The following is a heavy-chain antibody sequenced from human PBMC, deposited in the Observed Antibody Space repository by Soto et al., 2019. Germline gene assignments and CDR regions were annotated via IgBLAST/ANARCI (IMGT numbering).Heavy chain of an antibody. V-gene: IGHV3-48*02. Sequence: EVQLVESGGGLVQPGGSLRLSCAASGFTFSSYSMNWVRQAPGKGLEWVSYISSSSSTIYYADSVKGRFTISRDNAKNLLHLQMNSLRDDDTAVYYCARHGQSSGYAVTSDYWGQGTLVTVS. CDR3: ARHGQSSGYAVTSDY. CDR2: ISSSSSTI. J-gene: IGHJ4*02. CDR1: GFTFSSYS. D-gene: IGHD5-12*01.